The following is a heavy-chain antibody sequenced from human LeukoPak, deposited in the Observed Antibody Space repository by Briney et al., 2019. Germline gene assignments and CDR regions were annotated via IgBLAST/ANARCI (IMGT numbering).Heavy chain of an antibody. CDR2: IYSGGTT. J-gene: IGHJ4*02. CDR3: ARDREYSPTGFDY. Sequence: GGSLRLSCAASGFTFSSYSMNWVRQAPGKGLEWVSVIYSGGTTYYADSVKGRFTISRDNSKNTLYLQMNSLRAEDTAVYYCARDREYSPTGFDYWGQGTLVTVSS. CDR1: GFTFSSYS. V-gene: IGHV3-53*01. D-gene: IGHD5-18*01.